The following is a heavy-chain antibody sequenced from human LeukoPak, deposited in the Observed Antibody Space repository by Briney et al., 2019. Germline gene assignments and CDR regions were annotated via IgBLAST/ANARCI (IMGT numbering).Heavy chain of an antibody. D-gene: IGHD3-9*01. CDR1: GGSISSSSYY. J-gene: IGHJ3*01. Sequence: SETLSLTCTVPGGSISSSSYYWGWIRQPPGKGLEWIGSIYYSGSTYYNPSLKSRVTISVDTSKNQFSLKLSSVTAADTAVYYCVRPDDNSFDFWGQGAMVTVSS. CDR3: VRPDDNSFDF. V-gene: IGHV4-39*01. CDR2: IYYSGST.